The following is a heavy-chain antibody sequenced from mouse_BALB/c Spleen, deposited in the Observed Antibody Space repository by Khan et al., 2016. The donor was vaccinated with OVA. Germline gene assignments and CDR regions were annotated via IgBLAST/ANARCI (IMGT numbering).Heavy chain of an antibody. CDR2: INPSSGGT. V-gene: IGHV1S81*02. D-gene: IGHD2-2*01. Sequence: QVQLQQSGAELVKPGASVRLSCKASGYTFTSYYLYWVKQRPGQGLEWIGDINPSSGGTNFNEKFKSKATLNVDKSSSTAYIQLNSLTSEDSAVYYCTRSGYGSFAYWGQGTLVTVSA. CDR1: GYTFTSYY. CDR3: TRSGYGSFAY. J-gene: IGHJ3*01.